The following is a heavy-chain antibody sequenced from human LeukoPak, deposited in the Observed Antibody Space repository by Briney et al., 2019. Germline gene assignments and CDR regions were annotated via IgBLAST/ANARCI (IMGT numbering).Heavy chain of an antibody. J-gene: IGHJ4*02. CDR3: AREPIIHMVRGVLDY. D-gene: IGHD3-10*01. V-gene: IGHV4-34*01. CDR1: GGSFSGYY. Sequence: SETLSLTCAVYGGSFSGYYWSWIRQPPGKGLEWIGEINNSGSTNYNPSPKSRVTISLDTSKDQFSLKLSSVTAADTAVYYCAREPIIHMVRGVLDYWGQGTLVTVSS. CDR2: INNSGST.